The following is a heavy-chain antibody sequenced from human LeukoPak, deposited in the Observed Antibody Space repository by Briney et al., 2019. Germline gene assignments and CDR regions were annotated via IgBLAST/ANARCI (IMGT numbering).Heavy chain of an antibody. J-gene: IGHJ4*02. V-gene: IGHV3-73*01. CDR3: ARVEANYYDSSDLFDY. Sequence: GGSLRLSCAASGFTFSGSAMHWVRQASGKGLEWVGRIRSKVNSYATAYAASVKGRFTISRDDSKNTAYLQMNSLKTEDTAVYYCARVEANYYDSSDLFDYWGQGTLVTVSS. CDR1: GFTFSGSA. D-gene: IGHD3-22*01. CDR2: IRSKVNSYAT.